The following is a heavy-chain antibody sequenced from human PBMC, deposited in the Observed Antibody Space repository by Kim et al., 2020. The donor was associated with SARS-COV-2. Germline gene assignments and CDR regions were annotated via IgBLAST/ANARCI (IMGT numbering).Heavy chain of an antibody. J-gene: IGHJ5*02. Sequence: SETLSLTCTVSGGSISSYYWSWIRQPPGKGLEWIGYIYYSGSTNYNPSLKSRVTISVDTSKNQFSLQLSLVTAADAAVYYCAREGAANWLDPWGQGTLVTVSS. V-gene: IGHV4-59*13. CDR1: GGSISSYY. D-gene: IGHD6-25*01. CDR3: AREGAANWLDP. CDR2: IYYSGST.